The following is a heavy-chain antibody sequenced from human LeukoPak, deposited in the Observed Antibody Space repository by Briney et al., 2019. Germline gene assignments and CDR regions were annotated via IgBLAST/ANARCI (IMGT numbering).Heavy chain of an antibody. J-gene: IGHJ6*02. CDR3: ARDLDTWRFGKNGMDV. CDR1: GFTFSTYA. Sequence: GGSLRLSCAASGFTFSTYAMHWVRQAPGKGLEWVAIISYGGSNKFYADSVKGRFTISRDNSKNTLYLQMNSLRAEDTAVYYCARDLDTWRFGKNGMDVWGQGTTVTVSS. D-gene: IGHD3-10*01. V-gene: IGHV3-30-3*01. CDR2: ISYGGSNK.